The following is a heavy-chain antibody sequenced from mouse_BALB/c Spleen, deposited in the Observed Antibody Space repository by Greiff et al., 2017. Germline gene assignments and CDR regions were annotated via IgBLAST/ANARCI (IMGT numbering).Heavy chain of an antibody. CDR1: GFTFSSYT. D-gene: IGHD1-1*02. J-gene: IGHJ3*01. CDR3: TRVDYGPWFAY. V-gene: IGHV5-6-4*01. Sequence: EVQVVESGGGLVKPGGSLKLSCAASGFTFSSYTMSWVRQTPEKRLEWVATISSGGSYTYYPDSVKGRFTISRDNAKNTLYLQMSSLKSEDTAMYYCTRVDYGPWFAYWGQGTLVTVSA. CDR2: ISSGGSYT.